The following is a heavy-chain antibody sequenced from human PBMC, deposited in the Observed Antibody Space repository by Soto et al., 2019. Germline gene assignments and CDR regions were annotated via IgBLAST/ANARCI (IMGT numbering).Heavy chain of an antibody. CDR2: ISYDGSNK. Sequence: QVQLVESGGGVVQPGRSLRLSCAASGFTFSSYAMHWVRQAPGKGLEWVAVISYDGSNKYYADSVKGRFTISRDNSKNPPYPQMNRLRAEDTAGYLFLDGYDVWGQGTQV. CDR3: LDGYDV. J-gene: IGHJ6*02. D-gene: IGHD3-22*01. CDR1: GFTFSSYA. V-gene: IGHV3-30-3*01.